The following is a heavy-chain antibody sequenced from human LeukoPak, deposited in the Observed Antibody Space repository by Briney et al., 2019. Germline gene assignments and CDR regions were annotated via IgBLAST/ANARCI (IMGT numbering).Heavy chain of an antibody. V-gene: IGHV4-34*01. CDR1: GGSFSGYY. CDR2: INHSGST. D-gene: IGHD5-12*01. J-gene: IGHJ4*02. CDR3: ARGLIVATTNDYFDY. Sequence: SETLSLTCAVYGGSFSGYYWSWIRQPPGKGLEWIGEINHSGSTNYNPSLKSRVTISVDTSKNQFSLKLSSVTAADTAVYYCARGLIVATTNDYFDYWGQGTLVTVSS.